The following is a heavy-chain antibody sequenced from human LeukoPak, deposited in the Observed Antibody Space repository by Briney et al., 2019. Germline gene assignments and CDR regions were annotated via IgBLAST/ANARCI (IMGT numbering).Heavy chain of an antibody. CDR3: ARDPSAAPKATHFDY. CDR2: INPSGGST. D-gene: IGHD6-6*01. V-gene: IGHV1-46*01. J-gene: IGHJ4*02. Sequence: ASVKVSCKASGYTFTCYYMHWVRQAPGQGLEWMGIINPSGGSTSYAQKFQGRVTMTRDMSTSTVYMELSSLRSEDTAVYYCARDPSAAPKATHFDYWGQGTLVTVSS. CDR1: GYTFTCYY.